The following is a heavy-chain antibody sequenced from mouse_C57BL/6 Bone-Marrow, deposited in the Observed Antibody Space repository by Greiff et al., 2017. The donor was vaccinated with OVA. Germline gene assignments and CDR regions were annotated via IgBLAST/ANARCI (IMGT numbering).Heavy chain of an antibody. V-gene: IGHV5-6*01. D-gene: IGHD2-4*01. J-gene: IGHJ3*01. CDR2: ISSGGSYT. Sequence: EVKLVESGGDLVKPGGSLKLSCAASGFTFSSYGMSWVRQTPDKRLEWVATISSGGSYTYYPDSVKGRFTISRDNAKNTLYLQMSSLKSEDTAMYYCASPYDYPFAYWGQGTLVTVSA. CDR1: GFTFSSYG. CDR3: ASPYDYPFAY.